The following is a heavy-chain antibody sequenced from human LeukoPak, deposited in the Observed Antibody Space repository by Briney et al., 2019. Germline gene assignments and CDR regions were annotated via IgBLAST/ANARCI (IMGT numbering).Heavy chain of an antibody. Sequence: SETLSLTCTVSGGSISSYYWSWIRQPPGKGLEWIGYIYYSGSTNYNPSLKSRVTISVDTSKNQFSLRLSSVTAADTAVYYCARGHLGYCSSTSCRNWFDPWGQGTLVTVSS. CDR3: ARGHLGYCSSTSCRNWFDP. CDR2: IYYSGST. CDR1: GGSISSYY. V-gene: IGHV4-59*12. D-gene: IGHD2-2*01. J-gene: IGHJ5*02.